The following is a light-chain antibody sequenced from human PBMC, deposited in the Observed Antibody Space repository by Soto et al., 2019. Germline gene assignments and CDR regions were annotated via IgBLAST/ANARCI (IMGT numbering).Light chain of an antibody. CDR1: SRDVTDSDS. V-gene: IGLV2-14*03. CDR2: DFT. J-gene: IGLJ1*01. CDR3: VSYTNPGTYV. Sequence: QSALTQHASVSGSPGQSVTISCAGASRDVTDSDSVSWYQHRPGEAPELKILDFTYRPSGVSDRFSGSLSADTASLTISGLQVEDEGDYYCVSYTNPGTYVFGPGTKLTVL.